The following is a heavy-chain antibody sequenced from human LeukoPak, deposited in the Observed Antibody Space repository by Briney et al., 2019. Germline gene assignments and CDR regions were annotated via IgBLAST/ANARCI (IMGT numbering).Heavy chain of an antibody. D-gene: IGHD2-2*01. Sequence: SETLSFTCAVYGGSFSGYYWSWIRQPPGKGLEWIGEINHSGSTNYNTSLKSRVTISVDTSKNQFSLKLSSVTAADTAVYYCARRGSAMGFHFDYWGQGTLVTVSS. CDR2: INHSGST. V-gene: IGHV4-34*01. CDR1: GGSFSGYY. CDR3: ARRGSAMGFHFDY. J-gene: IGHJ4*02.